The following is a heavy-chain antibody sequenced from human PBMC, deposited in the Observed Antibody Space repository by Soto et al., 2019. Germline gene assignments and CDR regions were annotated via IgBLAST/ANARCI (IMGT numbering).Heavy chain of an antibody. CDR2: ISWNSGSI. CDR1: GFTFDDYA. J-gene: IGHJ6*03. D-gene: IGHD6-6*01. CDR3: AKGSSLYRAPSYMDV. Sequence: EVQLVESGGGLVQPGRSLRLSCAASGFTFDDYAMHWVRQAPGKGLEWVSGISWNSGSIGYADSVKGRFTISRDNAKNSLYQQMTSVSADDTALYHCAKGSSLYRAPSYMDVRGKGTTVTVSS. V-gene: IGHV3-9*01.